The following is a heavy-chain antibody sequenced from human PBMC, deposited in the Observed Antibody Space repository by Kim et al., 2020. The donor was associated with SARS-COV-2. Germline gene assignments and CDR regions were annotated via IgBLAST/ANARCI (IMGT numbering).Heavy chain of an antibody. D-gene: IGHD1-26*01. V-gene: IGHV4-59*01. Sequence: SQTLSLTCAVSAGSISNYYWTWVRQPPGKTLEWIGYIYYSGSTNYNPSLKSRVTISVDTSKNQISLNLRSVTAADTAVYYCARGGIGANNWFDPWGQGTLVTVSS. CDR3: ARGGIGANNWFDP. CDR1: AGSISNYY. CDR2: IYYSGST. J-gene: IGHJ5*02.